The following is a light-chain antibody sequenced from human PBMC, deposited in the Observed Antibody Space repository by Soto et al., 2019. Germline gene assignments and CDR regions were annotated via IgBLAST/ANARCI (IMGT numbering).Light chain of an antibody. V-gene: IGKV3-15*01. CDR2: GAS. J-gene: IGKJ4*01. CDR1: QSGTSN. Sequence: VVSKSAAALSVSPGEIVTLSCRARQSGTSNLDWYQYTPGQSPRLLISGASSGATGLPSRFSGSGFGTDFTLTINSLQSEDAAVYYCKQYHHWPDTFGGGTKVDIK. CDR3: KQYHHWPDT.